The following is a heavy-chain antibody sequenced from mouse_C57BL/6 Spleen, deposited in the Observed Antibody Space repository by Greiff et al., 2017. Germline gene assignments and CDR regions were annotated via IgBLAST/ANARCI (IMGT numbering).Heavy chain of an antibody. CDR2: INPYNGDT. J-gene: IGHJ2*01. CDR1: GYSFTGYF. D-gene: IGHD1-1*01. Sequence: VQLQQSGPELVKPGDSVKISCKASGYSFTGYFMNWVMQSHGTSLAWIGRINPYNGDTLYNQKFKGKATLTVDKSSSTANMELRSLTSEYSGVYYCASGTTLVATDYWGQGTTLTVSS. V-gene: IGHV1-20*01. CDR3: ASGTTLVATDY.